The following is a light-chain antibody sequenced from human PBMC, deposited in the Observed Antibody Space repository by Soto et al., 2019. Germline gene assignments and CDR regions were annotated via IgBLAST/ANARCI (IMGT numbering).Light chain of an antibody. CDR2: DAS. J-gene: IGKJ4*01. CDR1: QSVRSNY. Sequence: EIVLMQSPDTLSLSPGERATLSCRASQSVRSNYLAWYQQKPGQAPRFLIYDASSRATGIPDRFSGSGSGTDFTLTISRLEPEDFALYYCQQYGSTHLTFGGGTKVDNK. CDR3: QQYGSTHLT. V-gene: IGKV3-20*01.